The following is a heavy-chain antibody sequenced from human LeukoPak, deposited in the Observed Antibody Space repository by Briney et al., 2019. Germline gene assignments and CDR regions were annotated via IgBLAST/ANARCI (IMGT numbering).Heavy chain of an antibody. CDR2: IRSKAYGGTT. Sequence: GGSLRLSCTASGFTFGDYAMSWVRQAPGKGLEWVGFIRSKAYGGTTECAASVKGRFTISRDDSKSIAYLQMNSLKTEDTAVYYCTRGYENGYYLYYYYGMDVWGQGTTVTVSS. CDR1: GFTFGDYA. V-gene: IGHV3-49*04. CDR3: TRGYENGYYLYYYYGMDV. J-gene: IGHJ6*02. D-gene: IGHD3-3*01.